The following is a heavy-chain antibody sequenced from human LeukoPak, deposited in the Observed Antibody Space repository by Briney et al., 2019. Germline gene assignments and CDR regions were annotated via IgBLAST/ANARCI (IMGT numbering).Heavy chain of an antibody. CDR2: ISSSSSAI. D-gene: IGHD6-6*01. CDR1: GFTFTSYT. Sequence: PGGSLRLSCAASGFTFTSYTMTWVRQAPGKGLEWVSYISSSSSAIYYADSVKGRFTISRDNAKNSLYLQVISLRAEDTAVYYCARGPSIAARYDAFDIWGQGTMVTVSS. V-gene: IGHV3-48*04. J-gene: IGHJ3*02. CDR3: ARGPSIAARYDAFDI.